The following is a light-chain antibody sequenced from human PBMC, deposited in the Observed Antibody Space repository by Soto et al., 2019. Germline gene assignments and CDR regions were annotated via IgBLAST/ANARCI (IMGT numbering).Light chain of an antibody. CDR1: QSVSSSY. V-gene: IGKV3-20*01. CDR3: QQYGSSPQWT. CDR2: GAS. J-gene: IGKJ1*01. Sequence: ELVLTQSPGTLSLSPGERATLSCRASQSVSSSYLAWYQQKPGQAPRLLIYGASSRATGIPDRFSGSGSGTDVTLTISRLEPEDFAVYYCQQYGSSPQWTFGQGTKVEIK.